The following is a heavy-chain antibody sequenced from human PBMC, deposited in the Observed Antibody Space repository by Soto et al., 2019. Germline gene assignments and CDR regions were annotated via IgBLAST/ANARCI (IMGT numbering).Heavy chain of an antibody. CDR2: IYYSGGT. J-gene: IGHJ5*02. Sequence: QVQLQESGPGLVKPSETLSLTCTVSGGSISSYYWSWIRQPPGKGLEWIGYIYYSGGTNYNPFLKSRVTISVDTSKNQFSVKLSSVTAADTAVYYCARLLFGRLAWFDPWCQGTLVTVSS. V-gene: IGHV4-59*01. CDR3: ARLLFGRLAWFDP. CDR1: GGSISSYY. D-gene: IGHD1-26*01.